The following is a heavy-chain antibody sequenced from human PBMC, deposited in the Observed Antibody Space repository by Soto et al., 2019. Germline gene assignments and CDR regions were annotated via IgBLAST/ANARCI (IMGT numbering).Heavy chain of an antibody. CDR1: GGSISSGDYY. J-gene: IGHJ4*02. V-gene: IGHV4-30-4*01. CDR2: IYYSGST. CDR3: ARTAHYYYDSSGYLYYFDY. D-gene: IGHD3-22*01. Sequence: SETLSLTCTVSGGSISSGDYYWSWIRQPPGKGLEWIGYIYYSGSTYYNPSLKSRVTISVGTSKNQFSLKLSSVTAADTAVYYCARTAHYYYDSSGYLYYFDYWGQGTLVTVSS.